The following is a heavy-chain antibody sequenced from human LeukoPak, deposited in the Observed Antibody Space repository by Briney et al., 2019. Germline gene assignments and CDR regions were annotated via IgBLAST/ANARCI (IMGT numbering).Heavy chain of an antibody. J-gene: IGHJ5*02. CDR2: IYTSGST. CDR3: ARGPGRLGYCSGGSCQGYWFDP. D-gene: IGHD2-15*01. CDR1: GGSISSGSYY. V-gene: IGHV4-61*02. Sequence: PSETLALTCTVSGGSISSGSYYWSWIRQPAGKGLEWIGRIYTSGSTNYNPSLKSRVTISVDTSKNQFSLKLSSVTAADTVVYYCARGPGRLGYCSGGSCQGYWFDPWGQGTLVTVSS.